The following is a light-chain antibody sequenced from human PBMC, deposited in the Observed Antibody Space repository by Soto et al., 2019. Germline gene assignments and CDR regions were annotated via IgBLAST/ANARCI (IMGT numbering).Light chain of an antibody. CDR1: QTIGAN. V-gene: IGKV1-39*01. CDR2: TAS. J-gene: IGKJ4*01. Sequence: DIQMTQSPSSLSASVGDRVTITCRAGQTIGANLNWYRQKPGKAPKLLIYTASSLQVGFPSRFSGSGSGTDFTLTINSLQPEDFATYYCQQSFSAPLTFGGGTKVDI. CDR3: QQSFSAPLT.